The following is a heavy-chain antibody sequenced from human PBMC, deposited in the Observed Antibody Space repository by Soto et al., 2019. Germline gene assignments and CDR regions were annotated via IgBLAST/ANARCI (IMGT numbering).Heavy chain of an antibody. CDR2: AHDSGVN. J-gene: IGHJ1*01. Sequence: PSETLSLTCTVSRGSVNNGNFYCSWTRQHPGKGLEWIGYAHDSGVNNYNPSIKSRATIKVDTSRNQFSLKLNSVTAADTAVYYCSRGLTMAELQTHFPHWAHGTLVTV. V-gene: IGHV4-61*01. CDR3: SRGLTMAELQTHFPH. CDR1: RGSVNNGNFY. D-gene: IGHD3-16*01.